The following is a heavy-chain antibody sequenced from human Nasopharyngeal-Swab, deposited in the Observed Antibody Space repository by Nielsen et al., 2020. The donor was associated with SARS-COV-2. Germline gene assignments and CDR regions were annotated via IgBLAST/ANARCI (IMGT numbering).Heavy chain of an antibody. CDR2: IYYSGRT. Sequence: SETLSLTCTVSGGSISSYYWSWIRQPPGQGLEWIGYIYYSGRTNYNPYLKSRVTISVDTSKNQFSLKLSSVTAADTAAYYCERMCGGNWFDPWGQGTLVTVSS. V-gene: IGHV4-59*01. D-gene: IGHD3-10*02. CDR3: ERMCGGNWFDP. J-gene: IGHJ5*02. CDR1: GGSISSYY.